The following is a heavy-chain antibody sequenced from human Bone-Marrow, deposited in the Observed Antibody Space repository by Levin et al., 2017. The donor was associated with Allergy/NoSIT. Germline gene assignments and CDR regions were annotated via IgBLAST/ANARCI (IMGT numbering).Heavy chain of an antibody. CDR2: IYPGDSDT. CDR3: ARVPARVTRHYLGMDV. CDR1: GYRFTSYW. Sequence: GESLKISCKGSGYRFTSYWIAWVRQMPGKGLEWMGIIYPGDSDTRYSPSFQGQVTISADKSSTTAHLQWRSLKASDTAMYYCARVPARVTRHYLGMDVWGQGTTVIVSS. V-gene: IGHV5-51*01. D-gene: IGHD3-10*01. J-gene: IGHJ6*02.